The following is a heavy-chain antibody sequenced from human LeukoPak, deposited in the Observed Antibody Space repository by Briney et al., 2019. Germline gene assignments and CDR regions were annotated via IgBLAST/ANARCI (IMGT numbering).Heavy chain of an antibody. D-gene: IGHD3-9*01. J-gene: IGHJ4*02. Sequence: ASVKVSCKASGYSLNGYYIHWVRQAPGQGLEWMGWVNPDSGGTNYAQTFQGRVTMTRDTSIDTAYMELSRLISDDTAIYYCARGSPLPGPQRPYDYWGQGTLVTVSS. CDR2: VNPDSGGT. CDR1: GYSLNGYY. CDR3: ARGSPLPGPQRPYDY. V-gene: IGHV1-2*02.